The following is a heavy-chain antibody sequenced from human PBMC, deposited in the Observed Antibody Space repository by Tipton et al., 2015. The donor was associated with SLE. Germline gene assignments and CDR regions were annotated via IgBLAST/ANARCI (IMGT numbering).Heavy chain of an antibody. D-gene: IGHD3-16*01. CDR2: IIPIFGAS. Sequence: QLVQSGAEVKKPGSSVKVSCKASGGTFSSYAISWVRQAPGQGLEWMGGIIPIFGASNYAQNFQGRVTITADESTSTAYMELSSLRSEDTAVYYCARGHRGYWYFDLWGRGTLVTVSS. V-gene: IGHV1-69*01. J-gene: IGHJ2*01. CDR3: ARGHRGYWYFDL. CDR1: GGTFSSYA.